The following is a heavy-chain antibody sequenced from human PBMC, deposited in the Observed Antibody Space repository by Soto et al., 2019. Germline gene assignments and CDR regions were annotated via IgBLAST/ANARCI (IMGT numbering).Heavy chain of an antibody. CDR2: ISYDGSNK. D-gene: IGHD1-26*01. V-gene: IGHV3-30-3*01. Sequence: PGGSLRLSCAASGFTFSSYAMHWVRQAPGKGLEWVAVISYDGSNKYYADSVKGRFTISRDNSKNTLYLQMNSLRAEDTAVYYCARVRDHSGGYLYYFDYWGHGTLVTVSS. CDR1: GFTFSSYA. J-gene: IGHJ4*01. CDR3: ARVRDHSGGYLYYFDY.